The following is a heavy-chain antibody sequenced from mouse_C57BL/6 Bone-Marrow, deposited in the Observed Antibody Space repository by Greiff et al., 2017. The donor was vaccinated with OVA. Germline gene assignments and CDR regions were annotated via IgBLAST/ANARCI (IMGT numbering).Heavy chain of an antibody. CDR2: IWTGGGT. V-gene: IGHV2-9-1*01. CDR3: ARHSSGYSYFDV. D-gene: IGHD3-2*02. CDR1: GFSLTSYA. Sequence: VQRVESGPGLVAPSQSLSITCTVSGFSLTSYAISWVRQPPGQGLEWLGVIWTGGGTNYNAARKSRLSISKYNSKSQVFLKMNSLQTYDTARYYCARHSSGYSYFDVWGTGTTVTVSS. J-gene: IGHJ1*03.